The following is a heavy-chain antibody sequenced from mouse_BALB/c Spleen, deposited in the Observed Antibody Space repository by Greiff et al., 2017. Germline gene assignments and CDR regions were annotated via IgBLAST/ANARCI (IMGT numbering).Heavy chain of an antibody. Sequence: DVKLVESGGGLVQPGGSLKLSCAASGFTFSSYTMSWVRQTPEKRLEWVAYISNGGGSTYYPDTVKGRFTISRDNAKNTLYLQMSSLKSEDTAMYYCARHSYDGYYALYAMDYWGQGTSVTVSS. CDR2: ISNGGGST. V-gene: IGHV5-12-2*01. CDR1: GFTFSSYT. CDR3: ARHSYDGYYALYAMDY. D-gene: IGHD2-3*01. J-gene: IGHJ4*01.